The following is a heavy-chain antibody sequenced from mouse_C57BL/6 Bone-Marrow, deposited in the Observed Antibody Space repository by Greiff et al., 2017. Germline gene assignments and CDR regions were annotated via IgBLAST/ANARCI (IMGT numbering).Heavy chain of an antibody. V-gene: IGHV5-4*03. Sequence: EVMLVESGGGLVKPGGSLKLSCAASGFTFSSYAMSWVRQTPEKRLEWVATISDGGSYTYYPDNVKGRFTISRDNAKNNLYLQMSHLKSEDTAMXYCARGTTVVADAMDYWGQGTSVTVSS. D-gene: IGHD1-1*01. CDR1: GFTFSSYA. CDR2: ISDGGSYT. J-gene: IGHJ4*01. CDR3: ARGTTVVADAMDY.